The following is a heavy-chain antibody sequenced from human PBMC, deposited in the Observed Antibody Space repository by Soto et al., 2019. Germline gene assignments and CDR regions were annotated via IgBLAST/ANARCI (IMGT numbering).Heavy chain of an antibody. D-gene: IGHD3-10*01. CDR1: GFRFASYA. Sequence: HPGGSLRLSCAASGFRFASYAMTWVRQAPGKGLEWVSSITASGVSTYYADSVKGRFTVSRDNSNNTVYLQMNGLRADDSALYYCAKAIGGRPYYFDLWGQGSLVTVSS. J-gene: IGHJ4*02. CDR2: ITASGVST. CDR3: AKAIGGRPYYFDL. V-gene: IGHV3-23*01.